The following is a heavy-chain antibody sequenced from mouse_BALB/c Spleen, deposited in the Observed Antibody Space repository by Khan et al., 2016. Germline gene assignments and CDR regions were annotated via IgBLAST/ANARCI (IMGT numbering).Heavy chain of an antibody. Sequence: EVQLVESGPGLVKPSQSLSLTCTVAGYSITSDYAWNWIRQFPGNKLEWMGYISYSGSTSYNPSLKSRISITRDTSKNQFFLQLHSVTTEDTATYYWARSGPFYFDYWGQGTTLTVSS. CDR2: ISYSGST. J-gene: IGHJ2*01. CDR1: GYSITSDYA. V-gene: IGHV3-2*02. D-gene: IGHD4-1*01. CDR3: ARSGPFYFDY.